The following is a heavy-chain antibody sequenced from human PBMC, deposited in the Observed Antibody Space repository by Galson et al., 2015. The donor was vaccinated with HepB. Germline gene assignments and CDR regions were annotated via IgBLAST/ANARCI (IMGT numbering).Heavy chain of an antibody. CDR1: GFTFSSYG. J-gene: IGHJ3*02. CDR3: ARGQDYDFWSGRDAFDI. Sequence: SLRLSCAASGFTFSSYGMHWVRQAPGKGLEWVAVIWYDGSNKYYADSVKGRFTISRDNSKNTLYLQMNSLRAEDTAVYYCARGQDYDFWSGRDAFDIWGQGTMVTVSS. CDR2: IWYDGSNK. D-gene: IGHD3-3*01. V-gene: IGHV3-33*01.